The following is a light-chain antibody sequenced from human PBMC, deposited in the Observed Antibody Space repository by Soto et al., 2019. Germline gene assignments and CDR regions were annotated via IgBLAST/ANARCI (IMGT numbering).Light chain of an antibody. J-gene: IGKJ4*01. CDR3: QQYDNLPLGLT. CDR1: QDISNY. CDR2: DAS. V-gene: IGKV1-33*01. Sequence: DLQMTQSPSSLSASVGDRVTITCQASQDISNYLNWYQQKPGKAPKLLIYDASNLETGVPSRFSGSGSGTDFTFTISSLQPEDIATYYCQQYDNLPLGLTFGGGTKVEIK.